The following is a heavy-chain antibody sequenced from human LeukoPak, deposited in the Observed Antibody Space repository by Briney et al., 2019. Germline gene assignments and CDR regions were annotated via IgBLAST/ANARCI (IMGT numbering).Heavy chain of an antibody. CDR2: ITQSGST. Sequence: PSETLSLTCAVYGGSFSGYFWSWIRQPPGKGLEWIGEITQSGSTNYNPSLKSRVTISVDTSKTQFSLKLSSVTAADTAVYYCARGVISWLGELRFDLWGQGTLVTVSS. J-gene: IGHJ4*02. CDR1: GGSFSGYF. D-gene: IGHD3-16*02. CDR3: ARGVISWLGELRFDL. V-gene: IGHV4-34*01.